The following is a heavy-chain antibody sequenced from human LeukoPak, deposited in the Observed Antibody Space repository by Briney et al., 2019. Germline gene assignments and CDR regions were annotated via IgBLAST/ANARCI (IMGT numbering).Heavy chain of an antibody. J-gene: IGHJ4*02. Sequence: ASVKVSCKASGYTFTGYYMHWVRQAPGQGLEWMGWINPNSGGTNYAQKFQGRVTMTRDTSISTAYMELNSLRAEDTAVYYCAKDRAYGYFDYWGQGTLVTVSS. D-gene: IGHD4-17*01. CDR3: AKDRAYGYFDY. CDR2: INPNSGGT. V-gene: IGHV1-2*02. CDR1: GYTFTGYY.